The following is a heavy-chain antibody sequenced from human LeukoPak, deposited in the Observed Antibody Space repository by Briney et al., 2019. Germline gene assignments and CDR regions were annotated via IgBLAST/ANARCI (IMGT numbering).Heavy chain of an antibody. CDR2: ISNSGSS. CDR3: ARDSPADDHDAFDI. D-gene: IGHD2-2*01. V-gene: IGHV4-59*11. Sequence: TSETLSLTCTVSDGSSSSHSWSWIRQPPGRGLEWIGYISNSGSSKYNPSLKSRVTISVDTSKNQISLKLSSVTAADTAVYYCARDSPADDHDAFDIWGQGTMVTVS. J-gene: IGHJ3*02. CDR1: DGSSSSHS.